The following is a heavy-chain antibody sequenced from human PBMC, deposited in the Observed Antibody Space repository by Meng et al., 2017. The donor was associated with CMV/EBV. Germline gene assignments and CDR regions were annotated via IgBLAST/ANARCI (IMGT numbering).Heavy chain of an antibody. CDR2: IRSKANSYAT. CDR1: GFTFSGSA. V-gene: IGHV3-73*01. J-gene: IGHJ3*02. Sequence: GESLKISCAAPGFTFSGSAMHWVRQASGKGLEWVGRIRSKANSYATAYAASVKGRFTISRDDSKNTAYLQMNSLKTEDTAVYYCTRHQFAYCGGDCSGDDAFDIWGQGTMVTVSS. D-gene: IGHD2-21*01. CDR3: TRHQFAYCGGDCSGDDAFDI.